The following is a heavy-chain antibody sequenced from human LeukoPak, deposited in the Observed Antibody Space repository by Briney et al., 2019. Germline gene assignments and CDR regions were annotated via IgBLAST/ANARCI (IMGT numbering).Heavy chain of an antibody. Sequence: PGGSLRLSCAASGFSFSNYAMSWVRQAPGKGLEWVSGISWNSGSIGYADSVKGRFTISRDNAKNSLYLQMNSLRAEDTALYYCAKIQVGEGLATVTLDYWGQGTLVTVSS. D-gene: IGHD4-11*01. V-gene: IGHV3-9*01. CDR2: ISWNSGSI. CDR3: AKIQVGEGLATVTLDY. J-gene: IGHJ4*02. CDR1: GFSFSNYA.